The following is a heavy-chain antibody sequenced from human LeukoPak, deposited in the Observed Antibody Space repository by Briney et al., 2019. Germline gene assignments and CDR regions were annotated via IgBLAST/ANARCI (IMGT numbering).Heavy chain of an antibody. D-gene: IGHD3-3*01. J-gene: IGHJ4*02. CDR3: ARHTSTYYDFWSGYFTSPSLVDY. CDR1: GGSISSSSYY. Sequence: SETLSLTCTVSGGSISSSSYYWGWIRQPPGKGLEWFGSIYYSGSTYYNPSLKSRVTISVDTSKTQFSLKLRSVTAADTAVYYCARHTSTYYDFWSGYFTSPSLVDYWDPGSLVTVSS. V-gene: IGHV4-39*01. CDR2: IYYSGST.